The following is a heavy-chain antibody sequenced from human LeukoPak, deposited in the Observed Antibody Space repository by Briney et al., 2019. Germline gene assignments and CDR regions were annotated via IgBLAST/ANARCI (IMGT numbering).Heavy chain of an antibody. CDR3: ARTGTAERFLQD. CDR1: GYTFTSDG. D-gene: IGHD3-3*01. V-gene: IGHV1-18*01. Sequence: GASVKLCCNASGYTFTSDGNSWDRHAPGQGLEWMGWISAYNGNTNYAQKLQGRVPMTTNTPTSTAYMELRSLRSADTAVYYWARTGTAERFLQDWGQRTLVTVSS. CDR2: ISAYNGNT. J-gene: IGHJ4*02.